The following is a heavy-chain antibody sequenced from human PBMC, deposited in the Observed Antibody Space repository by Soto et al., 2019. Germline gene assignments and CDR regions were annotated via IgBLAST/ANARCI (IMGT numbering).Heavy chain of an antibody. J-gene: IGHJ3*01. CDR2: IGGRGNSA. V-gene: IGHV3-23*01. CDR3: VREGRGSFDV. Sequence: GSLRLSGVASGFIFTYYAMNWVRQAPGKGLEWVSVIGGRGNSAYYAYSVQGRFTISRDNSKNTLSLQMSSLTADDTDIYYCVREGRGSFDVWGRGTMVTVSS. D-gene: IGHD5-12*01. CDR1: GFIFTYYA.